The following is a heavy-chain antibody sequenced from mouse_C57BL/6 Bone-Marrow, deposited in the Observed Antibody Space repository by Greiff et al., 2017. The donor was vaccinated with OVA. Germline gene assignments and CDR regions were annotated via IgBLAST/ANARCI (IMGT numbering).Heavy chain of an antibody. CDR2: IYPGSGST. CDR3: ARDRYYPWYFDV. CDR1: GYTFTSYW. Sequence: QVQLQQPGAELVKPGASVKMSCKASGYTFTSYWITWVKQRPGQGLEWIGDIYPGSGSTNYNEKFKSKATLTGDTSSSTAYMQLSSLTSEDSAVYYCARDRYYPWYFDVWGTGTTVTVSS. J-gene: IGHJ1*03. V-gene: IGHV1-55*01. D-gene: IGHD2-3*01.